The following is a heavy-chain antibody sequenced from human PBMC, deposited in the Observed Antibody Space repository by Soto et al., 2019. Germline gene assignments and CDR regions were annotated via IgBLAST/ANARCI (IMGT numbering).Heavy chain of an antibody. Sequence: QVQLQESGPGLVKPSETLSLTCTVSGGSISTVNDRWSWIRQSPDKGLEWIGHIYNGGSTYNNPSLKSRLTIPVDSSKKQFAMKLSFVSAADTAVYSWTRGPCREKVYYWGQGTLVTVPS. V-gene: IGHV4-30-4*01. D-gene: IGHD3-10*01. J-gene: IGHJ4*02. CDR1: GGSISTVNDR. CDR2: IYNGGST. CDR3: TRGPCREKVYY.